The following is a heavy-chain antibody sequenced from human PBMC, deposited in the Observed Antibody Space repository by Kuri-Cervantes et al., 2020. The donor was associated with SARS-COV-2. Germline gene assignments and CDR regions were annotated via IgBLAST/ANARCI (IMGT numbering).Heavy chain of an antibody. V-gene: IGHV2-5*02. CDR2: IYWDDGK. CDR1: GFSLSTRGVG. J-gene: IGHJ5*02. D-gene: IGHD2-8*01. Sequence: SGPTLVKPTQTLTLTCTFSGFSLSTRGVGVGWIRQPPGKALEWLALIYWDDGKRYSPSLKSRLTITKDTSKNQVVLTMTNMDPVDTATYYCAHMRPWYWFDPWGQGTLVTVSS. CDR3: AHMRPWYWFDP.